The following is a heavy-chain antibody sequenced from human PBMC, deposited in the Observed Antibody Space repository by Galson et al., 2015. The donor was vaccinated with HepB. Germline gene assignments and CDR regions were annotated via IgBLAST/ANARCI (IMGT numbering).Heavy chain of an antibody. D-gene: IGHD3-9*01. Sequence: SLRLSCAASGFTFSSYGMHWVRQAPGKGLEWVAVISYDGSNKYYADSVKGRFTISRDNSKNTLYLQMNSLRAEDTAVYYCAKDSRYDILTGLFDYWGQGTLVTVSS. CDR1: GFTFSSYG. V-gene: IGHV3-30*18. J-gene: IGHJ4*02. CDR2: ISYDGSNK. CDR3: AKDSRYDILTGLFDY.